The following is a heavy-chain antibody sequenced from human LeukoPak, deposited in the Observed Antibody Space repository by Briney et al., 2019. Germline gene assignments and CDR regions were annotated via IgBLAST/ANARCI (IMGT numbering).Heavy chain of an antibody. CDR1: GFTVSSNY. CDR3: ARGVRGLGVYYYYMDV. J-gene: IGHJ6*03. D-gene: IGHD1-26*01. Sequence: GGSLRLSCAASGFTVSSNYMSWVRQAPGKGLEWVSVIYSGGSTYYADSVKGRFTISRDNSKNTLYLQMNSLRAEDTAVYYCARGVRGLGVYYYYMDVWGKGTTVTVSS. CDR2: IYSGGST. V-gene: IGHV3-66*02.